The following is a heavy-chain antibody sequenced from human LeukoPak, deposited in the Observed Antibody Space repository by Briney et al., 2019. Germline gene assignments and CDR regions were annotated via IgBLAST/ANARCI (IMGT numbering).Heavy chain of an antibody. Sequence: PSETLSLTCTVSGGSISSYYWSWIRQPPGKGLEWIGYIYTSGSTNYNPSLKSRVTISVDTSKNQFSLKLSSVTAADTAVYYCARQGGSSPFDYWGQGTLVTVSS. D-gene: IGHD6-13*01. J-gene: IGHJ4*02. CDR2: IYTSGST. CDR1: GGSISSYY. V-gene: IGHV4-4*09. CDR3: ARQGGSSPFDY.